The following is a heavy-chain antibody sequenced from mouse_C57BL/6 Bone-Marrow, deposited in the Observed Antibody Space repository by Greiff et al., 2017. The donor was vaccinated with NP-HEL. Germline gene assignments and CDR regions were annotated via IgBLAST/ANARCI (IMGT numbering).Heavy chain of an antibody. J-gene: IGHJ2*01. CDR2: ISSGSSTI. Sequence: EVKVVESGGGLVKPGGSLKLSCAASGFTFSDYGMHWVRQAPEKGLAWVAYISSGSSTIYYADTVKGRFTLSRDNAKNTLFLQMTSLRSEDAAMYYCARPGDDWGHGTTLTVDS. V-gene: IGHV5-17*01. CDR1: GFTFSDYG. CDR3: ARPGDD.